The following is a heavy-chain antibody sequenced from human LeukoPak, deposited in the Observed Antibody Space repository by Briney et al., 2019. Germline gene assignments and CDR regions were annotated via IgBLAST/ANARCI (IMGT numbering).Heavy chain of an antibody. V-gene: IGHV3-30*03. J-gene: IGHJ4*02. CDR3: ARDKNGWRYFDY. Sequence: GGSLRLSCAASGFTFSSYGMHWVRQAPGKGLEWVAVISYDGSDKYFADSVKGRFTISRDNSKNTLYLQMNSLRAEDTAVYYCARDKNGWRYFDYWGQGTLVTVSS. CDR2: ISYDGSDK. CDR1: GFTFSSYG. D-gene: IGHD5-24*01.